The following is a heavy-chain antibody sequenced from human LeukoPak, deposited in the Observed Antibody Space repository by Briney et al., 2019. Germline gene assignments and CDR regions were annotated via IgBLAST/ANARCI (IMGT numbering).Heavy chain of an antibody. D-gene: IGHD4-17*01. CDR3: ASQMDGDPDY. J-gene: IGHJ4*02. CDR2: IYCSGST. Sequence: SEILSLTCTVSGGSISSRSYYWGWIRQPPGKGLEWIGSIYCSGSTYYNPPLQRRATISVDTSKNRFSLKLSSLTAADTAVYYCASQMDGDPDYWGQGTLVTVSS. CDR1: GGSISSRSYY. V-gene: IGHV4-39*01.